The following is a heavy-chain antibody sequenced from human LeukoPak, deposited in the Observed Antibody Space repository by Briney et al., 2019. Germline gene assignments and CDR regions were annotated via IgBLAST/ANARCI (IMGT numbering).Heavy chain of an antibody. J-gene: IGHJ4*02. CDR3: AREGTYGSGSQDY. CDR1: GFTFSNYA. D-gene: IGHD3-10*01. CDR2: ISASGRGT. V-gene: IGHV3-23*01. Sequence: GGSLRLSCAASGFTFSNYAMSWVRQAPGKGLEWVSAISASGRGTYYAASVKGRFTISRDNSKNTLNVQMNSLRAEDTAVYYCAREGTYGSGSQDYWGQGTLVTVSS.